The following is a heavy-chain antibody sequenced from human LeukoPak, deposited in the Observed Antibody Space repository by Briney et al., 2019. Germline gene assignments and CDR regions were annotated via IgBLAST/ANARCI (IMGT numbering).Heavy chain of an antibody. CDR2: IYYSGST. Sequence: SETLSLTCTVSGGSISSYYWSWIRQPPGKGLEWIGYIYYSGSTNYNPSLKSRVTISVDTSKNQSSLKLSSVTAADTAVYYCARDSLGGSYFDYWGQGTLVTVSS. CDR3: ARDSLGGSYFDY. CDR1: GGSISSYY. V-gene: IGHV4-59*01. J-gene: IGHJ4*02. D-gene: IGHD1-26*01.